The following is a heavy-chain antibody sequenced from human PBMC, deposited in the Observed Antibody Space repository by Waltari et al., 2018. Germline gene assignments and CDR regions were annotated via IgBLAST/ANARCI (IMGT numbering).Heavy chain of an antibody. CDR3: ARGGGGDWEWFDP. Sequence: QVQLQESGPSLLKPSETLYLIWTVAGGSIGGFYWSWVRQPPGKGLDWIGYIYYTGSTNFNPSLKSRVTMSVDTSKNQFSLKLSSVTAADTAFYYCARGGGGDWEWFDPWGQGTLVTVSS. J-gene: IGHJ5*02. V-gene: IGHV4-59*01. D-gene: IGHD2-21*02. CDR1: GGSIGGFY. CDR2: IYYTGST.